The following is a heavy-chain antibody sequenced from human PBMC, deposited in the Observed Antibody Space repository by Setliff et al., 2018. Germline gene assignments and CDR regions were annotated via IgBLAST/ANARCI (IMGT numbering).Heavy chain of an antibody. J-gene: IGHJ1*01. Sequence: SVKVSCKASGGTCSSYAISWVRQAPGQGLEWMGGIIPIFGTANYAQKFQGRVTITTDESTSTAYMELSSLRSEDTAVYYCARSYYYDSSGYSYCQHWGQGTLVAVAS. CDR2: IIPIFGTA. CDR1: GGTCSSYA. CDR3: ARSYYYDSSGYSYCQH. D-gene: IGHD3-22*01. V-gene: IGHV1-69*05.